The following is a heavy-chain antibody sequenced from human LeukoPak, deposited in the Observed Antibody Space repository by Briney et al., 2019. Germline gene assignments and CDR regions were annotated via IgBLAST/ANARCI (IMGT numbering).Heavy chain of an antibody. D-gene: IGHD3-3*01. J-gene: IGHJ6*02. V-gene: IGHV3-33*01. CDR1: GFTFSSYG. CDR3: ARKVLGVVIQTAAMDV. CDR2: IWHDGSNK. Sequence: GGSLRLSCAASGFTFSSYGMHWVRQAPGKGLEWVAVIWHDGSNKYYADSVKGRFTISRDSSKNTLYLQMNSLRAEDTAVYYCARKVLGVVIQTAAMDVWGQGTTVTVSS.